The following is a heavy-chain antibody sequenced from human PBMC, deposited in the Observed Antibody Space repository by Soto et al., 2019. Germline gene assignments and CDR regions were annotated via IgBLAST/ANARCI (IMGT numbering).Heavy chain of an antibody. CDR2: IYYSGST. CDR1: GGSISSSSYY. D-gene: IGHD3-22*01. Sequence: SETLSLTCTVSGGSISSSSYYWGWIRQPPGKGLEWIGSIYYSGSTYYNPSLKSRVTISVDTSKNQFSLKLSSVTAADTAVYYCARPNVGDYYDSSGYSYYFDYWGQGTLVTVSS. V-gene: IGHV4-39*01. CDR3: ARPNVGDYYDSSGYSYYFDY. J-gene: IGHJ4*02.